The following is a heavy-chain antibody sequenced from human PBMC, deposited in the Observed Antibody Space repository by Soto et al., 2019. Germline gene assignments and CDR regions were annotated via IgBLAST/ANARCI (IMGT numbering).Heavy chain of an antibody. V-gene: IGHV1-2*02. CDR3: ARDGFGEGATLDYYYGMDV. D-gene: IGHD1-26*01. CDR1: GYNFTGHY. Sequence: SLKFDCKAFGYNFTGHYMHWLQQTTGQGLEWMGWINPNSGGTNYAQKFQGRVTITADESTSTAYMELSSLRSEDTAVYYCARDGFGEGATLDYYYGMDVWGQGTTVTVSS. J-gene: IGHJ6*02. CDR2: INPNSGGT.